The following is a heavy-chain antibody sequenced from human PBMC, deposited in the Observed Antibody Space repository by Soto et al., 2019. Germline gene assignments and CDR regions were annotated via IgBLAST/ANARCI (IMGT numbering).Heavy chain of an antibody. V-gene: IGHV3-23*01. CDR2: ISGGGDAP. CDR1: GFTFINYA. Sequence: EVQLLESGGGLVQPGGSLRLSCAGSGFTFINYAMNWVRQAPGKGLEWVSTISGGGDAPFFADSVRGRFTISXXXXXXXXXXXXXNLGVDDTAVYFCARKVPGSTSRPDYWYFDLWGRGTLVTVSS. D-gene: IGHD3-10*01. J-gene: IGHJ2*01. CDR3: ARKVPGSTSRPDYWYFDL.